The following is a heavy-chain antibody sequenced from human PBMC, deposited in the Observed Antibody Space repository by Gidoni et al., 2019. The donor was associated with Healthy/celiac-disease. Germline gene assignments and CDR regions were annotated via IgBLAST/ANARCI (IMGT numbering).Heavy chain of an antibody. J-gene: IGHJ4*02. CDR2: INHSGGT. CDR1: GGSFSGYY. V-gene: IGHV4-34*01. CDR3: ARVTSRPYLFDC. Sequence: QFQLQQWGAGLLKPSATLSLTCAVYGGSFSGYYWSWIRQPPGKGLECIGEINHSGGTHYNPSLKSRVTISVDTAKNQFALNLTSVTAADTAVYYCARVTSRPYLFDCWGQGTLVTVSS.